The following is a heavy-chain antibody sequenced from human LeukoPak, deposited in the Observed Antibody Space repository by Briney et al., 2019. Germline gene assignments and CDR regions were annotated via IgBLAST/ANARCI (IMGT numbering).Heavy chain of an antibody. Sequence: WASVKVSCKASGYTFTSYGISWVRQAPGQGLEWMGWISAYNGNTNYAQKLQGRVTMTTDTSTSTAYMELRSLRSDDTAVYYCARDIRGYDFWSGYYTGNFDYWGQGTLVTVSS. D-gene: IGHD3-3*01. CDR1: GYTFTSYG. V-gene: IGHV1-18*01. CDR2: ISAYNGNT. J-gene: IGHJ4*02. CDR3: ARDIRGYDFWSGYYTGNFDY.